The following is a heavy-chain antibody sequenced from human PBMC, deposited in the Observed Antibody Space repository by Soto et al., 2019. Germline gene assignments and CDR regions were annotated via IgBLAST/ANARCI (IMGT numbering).Heavy chain of an antibody. J-gene: IGHJ3*02. V-gene: IGHV1-2*02. CDR1: GYPVTAYY. Sequence: QLHLVQSGAVVKKPGASVTVSCSASGYPVTAYYMHWVRQAPGRGLEWMGGINPATGAAKYTQTFQGRVTMDRDTSTSTGFMELSGLTSEDTAVFYCARGGGVGVAGSAAFDMWGQGTVVTVSS. D-gene: IGHD3-3*01. CDR3: ARGGGVGVAGSAAFDM. CDR2: INPATGAA.